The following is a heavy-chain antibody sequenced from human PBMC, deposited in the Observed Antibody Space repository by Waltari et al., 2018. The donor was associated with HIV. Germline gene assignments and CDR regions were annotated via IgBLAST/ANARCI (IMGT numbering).Heavy chain of an antibody. D-gene: IGHD3-16*01. CDR2: ISSSSSYI. CDR3: ARDFWGGYYYGMDV. V-gene: IGHV3-21*01. CDR1: GFTFSSYS. Sequence: EVQLVESGGGLVKPGGSLRLSCVASGFTFSSYSMNWVRRAPGKGLGVGSSISSSSSYIYYADSVKGRFTISRDNAKNSLYLQMNSLRAEDTAVYYCARDFWGGYYYGMDVWGQGTTVTVSS. J-gene: IGHJ6*02.